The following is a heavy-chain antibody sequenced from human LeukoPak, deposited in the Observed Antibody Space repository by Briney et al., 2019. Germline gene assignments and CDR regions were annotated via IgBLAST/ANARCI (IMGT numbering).Heavy chain of an antibody. Sequence: GGSLRLSCAASGFTFSNYWMTWVRQAPRKGLEWVASIKQDGSEKYHVDSVRGRFTISRDNAKNSLYLQMNSLRAEDAAVYYCARARLCDYWGQGTLVTVSS. CDR2: IKQDGSEK. J-gene: IGHJ4*02. CDR3: ARARLCDY. V-gene: IGHV3-7*01. D-gene: IGHD3-16*01. CDR1: GFTFSNYW.